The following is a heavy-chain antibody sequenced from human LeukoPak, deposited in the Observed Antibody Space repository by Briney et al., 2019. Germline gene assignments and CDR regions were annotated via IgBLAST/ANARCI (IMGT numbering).Heavy chain of an antibody. D-gene: IGHD6-19*01. V-gene: IGHV4-39*07. CDR2: IYYSGST. CDR3: ANLRPIALGAFDY. Sequence: SETLSLTCTVSGGSISSSSYYWGWIRQPPGKGLEWSGSIYYSGSTYYNPSLKSRVTISVDTSKNQFSLKLSSVTAADTAVYYCANLRPIALGAFDYWGQGTLVTVSS. J-gene: IGHJ4*02. CDR1: GGSISSSSYY.